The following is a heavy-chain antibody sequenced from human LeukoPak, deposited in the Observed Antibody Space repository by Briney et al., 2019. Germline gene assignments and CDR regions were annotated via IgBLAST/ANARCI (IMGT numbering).Heavy chain of an antibody. CDR2: MNPNSGNT. Sequence: GASVKVSCKASGYTFTSYDINWVRQAPGQGLEWMGWMNPNSGNTGYAQKFQGRVTMTRNTSISTAYMELSSLRSEDTAVYYCARGGIYYDSSGYYPHWFDPWGQGTPVTVSS. V-gene: IGHV1-8*01. CDR1: GYTFTSYD. D-gene: IGHD3-22*01. CDR3: ARGGIYYDSSGYYPHWFDP. J-gene: IGHJ5*02.